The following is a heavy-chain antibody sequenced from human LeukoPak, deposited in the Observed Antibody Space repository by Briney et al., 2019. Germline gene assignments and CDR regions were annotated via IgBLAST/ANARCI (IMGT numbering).Heavy chain of an antibody. CDR1: GGSISSGGYY. J-gene: IGHJ4*02. D-gene: IGHD2-2*01. V-gene: IGHV4-31*03. CDR2: IYYSGST. Sequence: SETLSLTCTVSGGSISSGGYYWSWIRQHPGKGLEWIGYIYYSGSTYYNPSLKSRVTISVDTSKNQFSLKLSSVTAADTAVYYCARFSPPGCSSTSCYDFDYWGQGALVTVPS. CDR3: ARFSPPGCSSTSCYDFDY.